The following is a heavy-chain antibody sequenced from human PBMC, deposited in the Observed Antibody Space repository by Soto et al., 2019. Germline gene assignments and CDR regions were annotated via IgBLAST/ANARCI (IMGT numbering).Heavy chain of an antibody. CDR1: GFTFGGYA. CDR2: IRSSRTTL. J-gene: IGHJ6*02. D-gene: IGHD2-8*01. Sequence: GGALRLSSPAPGFTFGGYAMHSARQAPVQRPEMLSYIRSSRTTLFYADSVNGRFTISSDNAKNSLHLQMISPRAQDTSDSYPARFSQAQGEYCRMLLWGQGTTIT. V-gene: IGHV3-48*03. CDR3: ARFSQAQGEYCRMLL.